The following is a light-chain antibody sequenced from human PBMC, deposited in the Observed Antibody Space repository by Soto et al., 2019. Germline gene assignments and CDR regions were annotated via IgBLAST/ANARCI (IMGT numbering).Light chain of an antibody. CDR3: QQTYSSLPIT. J-gene: IGKJ5*01. CDR2: AAS. V-gene: IGKV1-39*01. CDR1: HTIYSR. Sequence: DIQMTQSPSSLSASVGDRVTITCRASHTIYSRLNWYQQKPGKAPNLLIYAASSLESGVPARFSGSGSGTHFTLTITGLQPEDFATYYCQQTYSSLPITFGQGTRLEIK.